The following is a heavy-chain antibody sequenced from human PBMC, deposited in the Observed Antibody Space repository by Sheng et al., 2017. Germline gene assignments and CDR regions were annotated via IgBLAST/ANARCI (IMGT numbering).Heavy chain of an antibody. CDR2: MNPNSGNT. D-gene: IGHD4-17*01. Sequence: QVQLVQSGAEVKKPGASVKVSCKASGYTFTSYDINWVRQAPGQGLEWMGWMNPNSGNTGYAQKFQDRITITRDTSISTAYMELSSLRSEDTAVYYCARDYGGNSGWFDPWGQGTLVTVSS. CDR1: GYTFTSYD. V-gene: IGHV1-8*03. CDR3: ARDYGGNSGWFDP. J-gene: IGHJ5*02.